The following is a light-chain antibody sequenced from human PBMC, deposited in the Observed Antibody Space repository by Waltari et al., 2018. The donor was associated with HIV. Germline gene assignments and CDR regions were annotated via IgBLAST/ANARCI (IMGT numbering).Light chain of an antibody. CDR3: SSYTSSSTWV. CDR2: DVS. Sequence: QSALTQPASVSGSPGQSITISCTGTSSDVGGYNYVSWYQQHPSKAPKLMIYDVSNRPSGVSNRFSGSKSGNTASLTISGLRAEDEADYYCSSYTSSSTWVFGGGTKLTVL. CDR1: SSDVGGYNY. V-gene: IGLV2-14*01. J-gene: IGLJ3*02.